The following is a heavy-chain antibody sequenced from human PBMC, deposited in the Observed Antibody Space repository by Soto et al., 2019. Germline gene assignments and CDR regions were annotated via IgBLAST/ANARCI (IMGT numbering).Heavy chain of an antibody. CDR1: GFTVSSNY. D-gene: IGHD1-26*01. J-gene: IGHJ2*01. Sequence: GGSLRLSCAASGFTVSSNYMSWVRQAPGKGPEWVSVIYSDGNTYYADSVKGRFTISIDKSQNTLFLQMNSLRAEDTAVYYCAGHVHPMGARYFDLWGRGTLVTVSS. CDR2: IYSDGNT. CDR3: AGHVHPMGARYFDL. V-gene: IGHV3-53*01.